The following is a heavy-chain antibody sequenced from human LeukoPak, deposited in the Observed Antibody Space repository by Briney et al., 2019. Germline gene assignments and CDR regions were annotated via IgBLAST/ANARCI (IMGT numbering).Heavy chain of an antibody. Sequence: GALRLSCAASGFTLSSYWMSWVRQAPGKGLEWIGEINHSGSTNYNPSLKSRVTISVDTSKNQFSLKLSSVTAADTAVYYCARLPLLRFLNYYYYYMDVWGKGATVTVSS. CDR3: ARLPLLRFLNYYYYYMDV. V-gene: IGHV4-34*01. J-gene: IGHJ6*03. D-gene: IGHD3-3*01. CDR1: GFTLSSYW. CDR2: INHSGST.